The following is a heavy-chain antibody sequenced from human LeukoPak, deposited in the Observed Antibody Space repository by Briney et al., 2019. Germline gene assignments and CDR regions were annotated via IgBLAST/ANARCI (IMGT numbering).Heavy chain of an antibody. Sequence: KPSETLSLTCTVSGGSISSHYWSWIRQPPGKGLEWIGYIYCSGSTNYNPSLKSRVTISVDTFKNQFSLKLSSVTAADTAVYYCAKSREIAAAMISWGQGTLVTVSS. V-gene: IGHV4-59*11. J-gene: IGHJ5*02. CDR2: IYCSGST. D-gene: IGHD6-13*01. CDR1: GGSISSHY. CDR3: AKSREIAAAMIS.